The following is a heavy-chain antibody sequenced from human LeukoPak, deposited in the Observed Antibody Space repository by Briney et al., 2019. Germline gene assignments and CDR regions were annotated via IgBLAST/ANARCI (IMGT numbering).Heavy chain of an antibody. CDR3: ARLTRLLTLDY. CDR1: GGSFSGYY. J-gene: IGHJ4*02. V-gene: IGHV4-34*01. CDR2: INHSGST. Sequence: SETLSLTCAVYGGSFSGYYWSWIRQPPGKGLEWIGEINHSGSTNYNPSLKSRVTISVDTSKNQFSLKLSSVTAADTAVYYCARLTRLLTLDYWGQGTLVTVSS. D-gene: IGHD2/OR15-2a*01.